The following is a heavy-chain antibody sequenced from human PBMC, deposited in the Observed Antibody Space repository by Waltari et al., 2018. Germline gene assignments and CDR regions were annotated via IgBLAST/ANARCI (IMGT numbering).Heavy chain of an antibody. V-gene: IGHV4-30-4*08. CDR1: GGSISSGDYY. J-gene: IGHJ5*02. D-gene: IGHD7-27*01. Sequence: QVQLQESGPGLVKPSQPLSLTCSVSGGSISSGDYYWSWIRQPPGKGLEWIGYIYYSGSTYYNPSLKSRVTISVDTSKNQFSLKLSSVTAADTAVYYCARGVTGLYNWFDPWGQGTLVSVSS. CDR3: ARGVTGLYNWFDP. CDR2: IYYSGST.